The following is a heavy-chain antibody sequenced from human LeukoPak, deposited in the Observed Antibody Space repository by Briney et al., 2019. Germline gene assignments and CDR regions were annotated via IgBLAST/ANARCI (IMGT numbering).Heavy chain of an antibody. CDR3: ARGGDNGYYYYYYMDV. CDR2: ISSSSTI. V-gene: IGHV3-48*01. CDR1: GFTFSSYS. Sequence: PGGSLRLSCAASGFTFSSYSMNWVRQAPGKGLEWVSYISSSSTIYYADSVKGRFTISRDNAKNSLYLQVNSLRAEDTAVYYCARGGDNGYYYYYYMDVWGKGTTVTVSS. D-gene: IGHD4-23*01. J-gene: IGHJ6*03.